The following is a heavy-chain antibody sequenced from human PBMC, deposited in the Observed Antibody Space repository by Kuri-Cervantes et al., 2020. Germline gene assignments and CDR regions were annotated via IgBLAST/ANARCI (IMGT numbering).Heavy chain of an antibody. CDR1: GYTFTSYG. Sequence: ASVKVSCKASGYTFTSYGISWVRQAPGQGLEWMGWISAYNGNTNYAQKLQGRVTMTTDTSTSTAYMELRSLRSDDTAVYYCASGCSSTSCPKYYYGMDVWGQGTTVTVSS. D-gene: IGHD2-2*01. V-gene: IGHV1-18*01. CDR3: ASGCSSTSCPKYYYGMDV. J-gene: IGHJ6*02. CDR2: ISAYNGNT.